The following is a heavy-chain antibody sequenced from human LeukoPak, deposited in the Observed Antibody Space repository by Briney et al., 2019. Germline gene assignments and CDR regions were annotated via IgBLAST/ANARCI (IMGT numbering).Heavy chain of an antibody. CDR3: ARVAGYCSGGSCYRGGWFDP. J-gene: IGHJ5*02. D-gene: IGHD2-15*01. CDR1: GGSFSGYY. V-gene: IGHV4-34*01. Sequence: SETPSLTCAVYGGSFSGYYWSWIRQPPGKGLEWIGEINHSGSTNYNPSLNSRVTISVDTSKNQFSQKLSSVPAADTAVYYCARVAGYCSGGSCYRGGWFDPWGQGTLVTVSS. CDR2: INHSGST.